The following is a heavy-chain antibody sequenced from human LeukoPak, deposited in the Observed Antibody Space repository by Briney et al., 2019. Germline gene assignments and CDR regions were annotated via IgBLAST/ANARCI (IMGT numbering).Heavy chain of an antibody. Sequence: SETLSLTCTVSGGSISSSSYYWGWMRQPPGKGLEWIGSIYYSGSTYYNPSLKSRVTISVDTSKNQFSLKLSSVTAADTAVYYCARGRIAAATTYYFDYWGQGTLVTVSS. CDR3: ARGRIAAATTYYFDY. J-gene: IGHJ4*02. CDR2: IYYSGST. CDR1: GGSISSSSYY. V-gene: IGHV4-39*07. D-gene: IGHD6-13*01.